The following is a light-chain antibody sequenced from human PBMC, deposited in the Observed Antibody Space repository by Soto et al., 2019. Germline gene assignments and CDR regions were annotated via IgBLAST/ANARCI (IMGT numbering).Light chain of an antibody. J-gene: IGLJ1*01. Sequence: QSALTQPPSVSGSPGQSVTISCTGTSSDAGGYNRVSWYQQPPGKAPKLLIYDVSNRPSGGSTRFSGSKSGNTASLTISGLQAEDEADYYCTSYATGSAYVFGPGTKLTVL. V-gene: IGLV2-18*02. CDR3: TSYATGSAYV. CDR1: SSDAGGYNR. CDR2: DVS.